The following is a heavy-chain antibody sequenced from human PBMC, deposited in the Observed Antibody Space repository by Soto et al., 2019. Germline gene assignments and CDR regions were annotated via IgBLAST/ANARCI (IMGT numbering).Heavy chain of an antibody. CDR3: ARVPLC. V-gene: IGHV4-31*01. Sequence: QVQLQESGPGLVKPSQTLSLTCTVSGGSISSGGYYWSWIRQHPGKGLEWIGYIYYSGSTYYNPXRXRXXTISVGTSKNQFSPKLSSVTAADTAVYYCARVPLCWGQGTLVTVSS. J-gene: IGHJ4*02. CDR2: IYYSGST. CDR1: GGSISSGGYY.